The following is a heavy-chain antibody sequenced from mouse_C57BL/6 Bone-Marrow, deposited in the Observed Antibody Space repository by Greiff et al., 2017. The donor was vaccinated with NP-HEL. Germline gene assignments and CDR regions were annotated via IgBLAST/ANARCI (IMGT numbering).Heavy chain of an antibody. D-gene: IGHD2-3*01. CDR2: ISSGSSTT. Sequence: EVNLVESGGGLVKPGGSLKLSCAASGFTFSDYGMHWVRQAPEQGLEWVAYISSGSSTTYYADTVKGRFTFSRDNAKNTLFLQMTSLRSEDTAMYYCARQERYDGYSYAMDDWGQGTSVTVSS. CDR1: GFTFSDYG. J-gene: IGHJ4*01. V-gene: IGHV5-17*01. CDR3: ARQERYDGYSYAMDD.